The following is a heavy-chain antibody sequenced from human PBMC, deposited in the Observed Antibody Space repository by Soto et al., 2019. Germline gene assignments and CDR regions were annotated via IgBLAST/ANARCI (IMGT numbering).Heavy chain of an antibody. Sequence: SETLSLTCTVSGGSISSGGYYWSWIRQHPGKGLEWIGYIYYSGSTYYNPSLKSRVTISVDTSKNQFSLKLSSVTAADTAVYYCASNYGGIPKYYYGMDVWGQGTTVTVSS. CDR1: GGSISSGGYY. CDR2: IYYSGST. CDR3: ASNYGGIPKYYYGMDV. V-gene: IGHV4-31*03. D-gene: IGHD4-17*01. J-gene: IGHJ6*02.